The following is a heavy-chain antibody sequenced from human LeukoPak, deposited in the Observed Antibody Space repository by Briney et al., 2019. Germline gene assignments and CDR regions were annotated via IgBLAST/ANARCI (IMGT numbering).Heavy chain of an antibody. Sequence: PWGSLRLSCAASGFTFSSYGMHWVRQAPGKGLEWVAIISYDGSNKYYADSVKGRFTISRDNSKNTLYLQMNSLRAEDTAVYYCAKERLWFGELFGDAFDIWGQGTTVTVSS. CDR1: GFTFSSYG. CDR3: AKERLWFGELFGDAFDI. J-gene: IGHJ3*02. D-gene: IGHD3-10*01. CDR2: ISYDGSNK. V-gene: IGHV3-30*18.